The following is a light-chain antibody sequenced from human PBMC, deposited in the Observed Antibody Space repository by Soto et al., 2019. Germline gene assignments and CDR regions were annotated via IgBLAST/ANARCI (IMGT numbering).Light chain of an antibody. CDR2: DAS. J-gene: IGKJ4*01. Sequence: EIVLTQPPATLSLSPGERATLSCRASQSVTTYLAWYQQKPGQAPRLLIYDASNRAPGIPARFSGSGSGTDFTLTVSSLEPEDSALYYCQQRSNWPPIITFGGGTKVDIK. CDR3: QQRSNWPPIIT. V-gene: IGKV3-11*01. CDR1: QSVTTY.